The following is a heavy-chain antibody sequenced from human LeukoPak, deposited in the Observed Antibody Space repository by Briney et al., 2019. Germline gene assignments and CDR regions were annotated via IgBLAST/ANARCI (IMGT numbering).Heavy chain of an antibody. D-gene: IGHD6-13*01. CDR2: ISGSGDYT. Sequence: PGGSLRLSCAASGFTFSSHGMSWVRQAPGKGLEWVSTISGSGDYTYYADSVKGRFTISRDNSKNTLYLQMNSLRAEDTAVYYCAKEFGSSWRWVDYWGQGTLVTVSS. CDR1: GFTFSSHG. V-gene: IGHV3-23*01. CDR3: AKEFGSSWRWVDY. J-gene: IGHJ4*02.